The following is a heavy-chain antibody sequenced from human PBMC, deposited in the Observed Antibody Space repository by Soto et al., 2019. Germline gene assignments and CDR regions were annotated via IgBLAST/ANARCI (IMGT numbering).Heavy chain of an antibody. CDR3: ASGKRITIFGVVYYMDV. J-gene: IGHJ6*03. CDR2: IDYSGTT. V-gene: IGHV4-39*01. D-gene: IGHD3-3*01. CDR1: DGSVSSSDYY. Sequence: SETLSLTCTVSDGSVSSSDYYWGWIRRPPGKGLEWLGSIDYSGTTYYNPPLNSRVTISVDSSENQFSLKLTSVTAADTAVYYCASGKRITIFGVVYYMDVWGKGTTVTVSS.